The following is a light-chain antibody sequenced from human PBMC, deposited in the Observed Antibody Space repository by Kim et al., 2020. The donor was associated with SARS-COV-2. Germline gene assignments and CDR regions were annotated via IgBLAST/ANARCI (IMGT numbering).Light chain of an antibody. CDR3: AAWDDSLNGWV. J-gene: IGLJ3*02. CDR1: SSNIGSNT. Sequence: ELTQPPSASGTPGQRVTISCSGSSSNIGSNTVNWYQQLPGTAPKLLIYSNNQRPPGVPDRFSGSKSGTSASLAISGLQSEDEADYYCAAWDDSLNGWVFGGGTQLTVL. CDR2: SNN. V-gene: IGLV1-44*01.